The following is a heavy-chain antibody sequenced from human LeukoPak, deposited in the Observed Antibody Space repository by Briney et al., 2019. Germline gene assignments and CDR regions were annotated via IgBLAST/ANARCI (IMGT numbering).Heavy chain of an antibody. Sequence: PGGSLRLSCAASGFTFTSYEMNWVRQAPGKGLEWVSCISSSGSTIYYADSVKGRFTISRDNAKNSLYLQMNSLRAEDTAVYYCATSYYDSSAYYVWSAFDIWGQGTMLTVSS. CDR2: ISSSGSTI. CDR3: ATSYYDSSAYYVWSAFDI. D-gene: IGHD3-22*01. V-gene: IGHV3-48*03. J-gene: IGHJ3*02. CDR1: GFTFTSYE.